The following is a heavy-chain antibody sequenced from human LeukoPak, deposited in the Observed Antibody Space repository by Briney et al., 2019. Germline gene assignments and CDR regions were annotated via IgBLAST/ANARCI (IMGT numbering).Heavy chain of an antibody. V-gene: IGHV3-30*02. J-gene: IGHJ4*02. Sequence: PGGSLRLSCAASGFTFSSYGMHWVRQTPGKGLEWVAFIRLDGRYQQYADSVKGRFTVSRDNSKDMVYLQMNSLRTEDTAVYYCAKNRDSSDYPRDFDFWGQGTLVTVSS. CDR2: IRLDGRYQ. CDR3: AKNRDSSDYPRDFDF. D-gene: IGHD3-22*01. CDR1: GFTFSSYG.